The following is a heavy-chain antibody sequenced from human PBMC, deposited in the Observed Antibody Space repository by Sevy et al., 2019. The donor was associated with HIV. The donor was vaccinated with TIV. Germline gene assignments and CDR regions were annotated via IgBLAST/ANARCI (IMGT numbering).Heavy chain of an antibody. CDR1: GFTFSSYG. CDR2: IWYDGSNK. J-gene: IGHJ4*02. CDR3: ARDLMEFGELLYVDY. D-gene: IGHD3-10*01. Sequence: GGSLRLSCAASGFTFSSYGMHWVRQAPGKGLEWVAVIWYDGSNKYYSDSVKGRFTISRDNSKNTLYLQMNSLRAEDTSVYYCARDLMEFGELLYVDYWGQGTLVTVSS. V-gene: IGHV3-33*01.